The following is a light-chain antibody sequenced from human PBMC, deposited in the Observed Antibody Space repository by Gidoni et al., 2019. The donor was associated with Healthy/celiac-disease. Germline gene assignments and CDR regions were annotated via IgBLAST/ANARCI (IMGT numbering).Light chain of an antibody. CDR1: SSDVGGYNH. V-gene: IGLV2-14*01. J-gene: IGLJ2*01. CDR3: SSYTSSSTLV. CDR2: EVS. Sequence: QSALTQPASVSGSPGPSITFSCTGTSSDVGGYNHASWYQQHPSKAPKRMIYEVSTRPSGVANRFSGSKSGNTASLTISGLQAEDEAEYYCSSYTSSSTLVFGGGTKLTVL.